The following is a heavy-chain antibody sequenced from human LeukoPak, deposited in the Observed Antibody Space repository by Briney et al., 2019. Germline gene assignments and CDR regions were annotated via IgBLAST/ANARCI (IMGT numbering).Heavy chain of an antibody. CDR3: ARTSRSSSIDD. Sequence: PGGSLRLSCAASGFTFSNYWMSWVRQAPRKGLEWVANINHGGSDKSYVDSVKGRFTISRDNAKNSLYLEMNSLRVEDTAMYYCARTSRSSSIDDWGQGTLVTVSS. V-gene: IGHV3-7*01. CDR1: GFTFSNYW. CDR2: INHGGSDK. J-gene: IGHJ4*02. D-gene: IGHD2-15*01.